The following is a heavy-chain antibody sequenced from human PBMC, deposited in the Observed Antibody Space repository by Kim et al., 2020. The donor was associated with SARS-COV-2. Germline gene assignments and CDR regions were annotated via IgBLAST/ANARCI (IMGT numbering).Heavy chain of an antibody. D-gene: IGHD3-22*01. CDR1: GGSVSSGTNY. Sequence: SETLSLTCTVSGGSVSSGTNYWTWIRQPPGKGLELIGDIYYGGSTNYNPSLKSRVSISLDTSNNQFSLKLDSVTAADTAVYYCARVPWEYESNYYYGIDVWGQGTTVTVSS. CDR3: ARVPWEYESNYYYGIDV. V-gene: IGHV4-61*01. CDR2: IYYGGST. J-gene: IGHJ6*02.